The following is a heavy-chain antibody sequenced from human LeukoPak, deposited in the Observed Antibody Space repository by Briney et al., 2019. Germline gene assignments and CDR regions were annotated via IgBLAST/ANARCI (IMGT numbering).Heavy chain of an antibody. CDR3: ARDYLIMDAFDI. CDR2: IIPIFGTA. D-gene: IGHD2-8*01. Sequence: SVKVSCKASGDTFSTYSLSWVRQAPAQGLEWMGGIIPIFGTANYAQNFQGRITITADKSTSTAYMELSSLRSEDTAVYYCARDYLIMDAFDIWGQGTMVTVSS. J-gene: IGHJ3*02. V-gene: IGHV1-69*06. CDR1: GDTFSTYS.